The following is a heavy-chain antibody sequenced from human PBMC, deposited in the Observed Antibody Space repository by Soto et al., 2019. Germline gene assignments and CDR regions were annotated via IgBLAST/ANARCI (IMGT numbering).Heavy chain of an antibody. CDR2: ISSSSSYI. CDR3: ARDAVAVKYYYHGMDV. Sequence: GGSLRLSCAASGFTFSSYSMNWVRQAPGKGLEWVSSISSSSSYIYYADSVKGRFTISRDNAKNSLYLQMNSLRAEDTAVYYCARDAVAVKYYYHGMDVWGQGTTVTVSS. CDR1: GFTFSSYS. J-gene: IGHJ6*02. D-gene: IGHD6-19*01. V-gene: IGHV3-21*01.